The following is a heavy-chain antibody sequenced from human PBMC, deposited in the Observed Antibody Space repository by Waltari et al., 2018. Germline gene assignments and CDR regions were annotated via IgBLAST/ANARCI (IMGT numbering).Heavy chain of an antibody. CDR1: GFTLSSYW. CDR2: IKQDGSEK. CDR3: AREGSGSYYPPSY. D-gene: IGHD3-10*01. J-gene: IGHJ4*02. V-gene: IGHV3-7*04. Sequence: EVQLVESGGGLVQPGGSLRLSCAASGFTLSSYWMSWVRQAPGKGLEWVANIKQDGSEKYYVDSVKGRFTISRDNAKNSLYLQMNSLRAEDTAVYYCAREGSGSYYPPSYWGQGTLVTVSS.